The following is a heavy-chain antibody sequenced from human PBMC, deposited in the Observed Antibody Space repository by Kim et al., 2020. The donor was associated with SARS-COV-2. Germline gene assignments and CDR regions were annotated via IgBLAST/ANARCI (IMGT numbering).Heavy chain of an antibody. Sequence: GGSLRLSCAASGFGFGTHSMNWVRQAPGKGLEWVSSIGGSTSYIYYADSVKGRFTTSRDNAKNSLYLQMNSLRAEDTAVYYCARGGYCTSTSCYFYYYALDVWGQGTTVTVSS. CDR2: IGGSTSYI. V-gene: IGHV3-21*01. J-gene: IGHJ6*02. CDR3: ARGGYCTSTSCYFYYYALDV. CDR1: GFGFGTHS. D-gene: IGHD2-2*01.